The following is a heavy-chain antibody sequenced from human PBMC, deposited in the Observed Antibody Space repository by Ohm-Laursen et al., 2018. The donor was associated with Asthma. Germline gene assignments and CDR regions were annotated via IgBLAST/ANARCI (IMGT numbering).Heavy chain of an antibody. D-gene: IGHD6-13*01. V-gene: IGHV3-23*01. J-gene: IGHJ5*02. CDR2: ISGSGGST. CDR1: GFNFSSYA. Sequence: SLRLSCAASGFNFSSYAMSWVRQAPAEGLEWVSSISGSGGSTLYADSVKGRFTISRDNSKNTLYLQMNSLRAEDTAVYYCARLAAADASGWFDPWGQGTLVTVSS. CDR3: ARLAAADASGWFDP.